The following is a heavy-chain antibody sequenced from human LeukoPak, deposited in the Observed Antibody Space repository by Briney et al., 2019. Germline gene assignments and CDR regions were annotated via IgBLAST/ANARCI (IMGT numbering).Heavy chain of an antibody. CDR1: GFTFSSYE. D-gene: IGHD6-19*01. J-gene: IGHJ4*02. CDR2: ISSSGSTI. CDR3: ARRSGVAVAGAFDY. V-gene: IGHV3-48*03. Sequence: GGSLRLSCAASGFTFSSYEMNWVRQAPGKGLEWVSYISSSGSTIYYADSVKGRFTISRDNSKNTLYLQMNSLRAEDTAVYFCARRSGVAVAGAFDYWGQGTLVTVSS.